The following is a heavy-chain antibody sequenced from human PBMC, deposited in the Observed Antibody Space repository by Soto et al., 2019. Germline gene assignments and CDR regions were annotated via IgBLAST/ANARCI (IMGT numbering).Heavy chain of an antibody. CDR1: GFTFDDYA. Sequence: GGSLRLSCAASGFTFDDYAMHWVRQAPGKGLEWVSGISWNSGNIGYADSVKGRFTISRDNAKNSLYLQMNSLRAEDTALYYCAKGGSSSERTANIDYWGQGTLVTVSS. J-gene: IGHJ4*02. CDR3: AKGGSSSERTANIDY. CDR2: ISWNSGNI. D-gene: IGHD6-6*01. V-gene: IGHV3-9*01.